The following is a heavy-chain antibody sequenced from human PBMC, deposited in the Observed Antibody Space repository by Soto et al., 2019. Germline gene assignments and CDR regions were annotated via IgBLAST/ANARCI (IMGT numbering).Heavy chain of an antibody. CDR3: ARVRNDQEGVDY. J-gene: IGHJ4*02. Sequence: SETLSLTCTVSGGSISSGGYYWSWIRQHPGKGLEWIGYIYYSGSTYYNPSLKSRVTISVDTSKNQFSLKLSSVTAADTAVYYCARVRNDQEGVDYWGQGTLVTVSS. CDR1: GGSISSGGYY. V-gene: IGHV4-31*03. CDR2: IYYSGST.